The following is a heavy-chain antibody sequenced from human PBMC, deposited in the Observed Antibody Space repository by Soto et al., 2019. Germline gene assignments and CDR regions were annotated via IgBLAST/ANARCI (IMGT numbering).Heavy chain of an antibody. Sequence: PSETLSLTCTVSGGSISSYYWSWIRQPPGKGLEWIGYIYYSGSTNYNPSLKSRVTISVDTSKNQFSLKLSSVTAADTAVYYCAREPDYYDSSGYSYFDYWGQGTLVTVSS. J-gene: IGHJ4*02. CDR2: IYYSGST. V-gene: IGHV4-59*01. CDR3: AREPDYYDSSGYSYFDY. CDR1: GGSISSYY. D-gene: IGHD3-22*01.